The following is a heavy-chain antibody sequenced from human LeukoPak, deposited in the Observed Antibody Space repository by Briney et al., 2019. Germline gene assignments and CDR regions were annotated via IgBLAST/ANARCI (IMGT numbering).Heavy chain of an antibody. J-gene: IGHJ4*02. CDR2: TYPGDSET. Sequence: GESLKISCKGSGYSFTSYWIGWVRQMPGKGLEWMGITYPGDSETRYSPSFQGQVTISADKSISTAYLQWSSLKASDTAMYYCARHAPYSGSYYPDYWGQGTLVTVSS. CDR1: GYSFTSYW. D-gene: IGHD1-26*01. CDR3: ARHAPYSGSYYPDY. V-gene: IGHV5-51*01.